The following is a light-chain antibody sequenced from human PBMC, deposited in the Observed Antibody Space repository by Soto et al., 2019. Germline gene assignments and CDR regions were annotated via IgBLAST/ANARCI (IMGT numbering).Light chain of an antibody. CDR1: QTISSW. CDR3: QQHQSSST. Sequence: DIQVTQSPSALSASVGDRVTITCRASQTISSWLAWYQQKPGKAPKLLIYKASTLKSGVPSRFSGSGSGTEFTLTISSLQPDDFATYYRQQHQSSSTFGQGTTVDIK. CDR2: KAS. J-gene: IGKJ1*01. V-gene: IGKV1-5*03.